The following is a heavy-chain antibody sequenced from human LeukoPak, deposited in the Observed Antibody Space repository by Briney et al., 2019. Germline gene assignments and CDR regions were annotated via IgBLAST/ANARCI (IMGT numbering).Heavy chain of an antibody. Sequence: GGSLSVSCAASGLSFSYAWLSWVRPPAGKGLEWVAHIKRNTDTGTTNYGASVEGRFNVSRDESKNTLSLQMNRLKSADTAVYYCTTEDRGWQDYWGQGTLVTVSS. CDR2: IKRNTDTGTT. CDR3: TTEDRGWQDY. CDR1: GLSFSYAW. V-gene: IGHV3-15*01. J-gene: IGHJ4*02. D-gene: IGHD6-19*01.